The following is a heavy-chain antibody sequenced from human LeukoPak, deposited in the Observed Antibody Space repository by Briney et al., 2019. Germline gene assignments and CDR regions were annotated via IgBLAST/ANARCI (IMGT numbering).Heavy chain of an antibody. J-gene: IGHJ6*03. V-gene: IGHV4-59*08. CDR3: ARYFEVRVHYHYMDV. CDR2: IYYTGSA. Sequence: PSETLSLTCTVLGGSISGYYWSWIRQPPEKGLEWIGYIYYTGSAAYNPSLNSRVTISVDRSQNQFSLTLKSVTAADTAVYYCARYFEVRVHYHYMDVWGKGTTVTVS. D-gene: IGHD3-9*01. CDR1: GGSISGYY.